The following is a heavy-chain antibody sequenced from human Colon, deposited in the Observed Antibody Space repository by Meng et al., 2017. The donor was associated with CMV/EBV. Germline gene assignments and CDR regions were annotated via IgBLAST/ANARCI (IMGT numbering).Heavy chain of an antibody. Sequence: GGPLRLSCAASGFNFNVHAMHWVRQAPGKGLECLAVISSDGTYTHHTDSVKGRFTISRDNSKKMLYLQMSSLKLDDTAVYFCARDVGVGGTRGVMDYWSQGTLVTVSS. CDR3: ARDVGVGGTRGVMDY. J-gene: IGHJ4*02. D-gene: IGHD1-26*01. CDR1: GFNFNVHA. CDR2: ISSDGTYT. V-gene: IGHV3-30*04.